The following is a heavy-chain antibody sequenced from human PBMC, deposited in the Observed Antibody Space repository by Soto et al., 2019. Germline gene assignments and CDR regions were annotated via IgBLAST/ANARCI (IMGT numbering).Heavy chain of an antibody. Sequence: QVQLVESGGGVVQPGRSLRLSCAASGFTFSSYGMHWVRQAPGKGLEWVAVIWYDGSNKYYADSVKGRLTISRDNSKKTLYRQMNSLRAEDTAVYYCARDQTGYPIDYWGQGTLVTVSS. J-gene: IGHJ4*02. CDR1: GFTFSSYG. D-gene: IGHD3-9*01. V-gene: IGHV3-33*01. CDR3: ARDQTGYPIDY. CDR2: IWYDGSNK.